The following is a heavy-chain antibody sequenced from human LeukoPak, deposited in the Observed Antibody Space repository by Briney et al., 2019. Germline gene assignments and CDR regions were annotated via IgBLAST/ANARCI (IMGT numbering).Heavy chain of an antibody. CDR3: ARDFGVVILGGRVDP. CDR1: GGTFSNYA. V-gene: IGHV1-69*13. D-gene: IGHD3-3*01. CDR2: IIPILGTR. J-gene: IGHJ5*02. Sequence: GASVKVSCKASGGTFSNYAISWVRQAPGQGLEWMGGIIPILGTRNYAQKFLDRVTITADESTAYMELSSLRSEDTAVYYCARDFGVVILGGRVDPWGQGTLVTVSS.